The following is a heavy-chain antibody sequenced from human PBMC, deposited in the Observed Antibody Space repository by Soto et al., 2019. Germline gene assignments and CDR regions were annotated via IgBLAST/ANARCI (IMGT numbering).Heavy chain of an antibody. D-gene: IGHD3-3*01. CDR2: IIPMLGKT. V-gene: IGHV1-69*12. CDR3: AKDILEWLFGSGDYYYYVMDV. Sequence: QVQLVQSGAEVKKPGSSVKVSCKASGGTFSTYSISWVRQAPGQGLEWMGGIIPMLGKTNYAQKSQGRVTITADESTSTAYMDLSSLRSDATGVYYCAKDILEWLFGSGDYYYYVMDVWGQGTTVTVSS. CDR1: GGTFSTYS. J-gene: IGHJ6*02.